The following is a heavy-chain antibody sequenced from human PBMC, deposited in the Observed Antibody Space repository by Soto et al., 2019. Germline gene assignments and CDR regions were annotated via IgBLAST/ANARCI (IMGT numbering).Heavy chain of an antibody. CDR2: IIPIFGTA. V-gene: IGHV1-69*12. J-gene: IGHJ4*02. D-gene: IGHD3-9*01. CDR3: ARVAGGRSDYDILTGYYS. CDR1: GGTFSSYA. Sequence: QVQLVQSGAEVKKPGSSVKVSCKASGGTFSSYAISWVRQAPGQGLEWMGGIIPIFGTANYAQKFQGRVTITAAESTSTAYRELSSLRSEDTAVYYCARVAGGRSDYDILTGYYSWGQGTLVTVSS.